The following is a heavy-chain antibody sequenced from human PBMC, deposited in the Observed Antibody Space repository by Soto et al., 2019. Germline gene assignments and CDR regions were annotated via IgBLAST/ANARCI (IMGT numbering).Heavy chain of an antibody. CDR2: FDTEDGET. CDR3: ATVALYYYDRSGSKDAFDI. V-gene: IGHV1-24*01. J-gene: IGHJ3*02. CDR1: GYTLTELS. D-gene: IGHD3-22*01. Sequence: QVQLVQSGAEVKKPGASVKVSCKVSGYTLTELSMHWVRQAPGKGLEWMGGFDTEDGETIYAQKFQGRVTMTEDTATDTAYMELSSLRSADTAVYYCATVALYYYDRSGSKDAFDIWGLGTMVTVSS.